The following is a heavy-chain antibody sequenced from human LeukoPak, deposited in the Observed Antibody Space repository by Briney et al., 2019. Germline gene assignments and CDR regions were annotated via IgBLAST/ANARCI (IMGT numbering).Heavy chain of an antibody. J-gene: IGHJ4*02. CDR2: INHSGST. V-gene: IGHV4-34*01. Sequence: SETLSLTCAVYGGSFSGYYWSWIRQPPGKGLEWIGEINHSGSTNYNPSLKSRVTISVDTSKNQFSLKLSSATAADTAVYYCARKNSGWYFGYFDYWGQGTLVTVSS. CDR1: GGSFSGYY. D-gene: IGHD6-19*01. CDR3: ARKNSGWYFGYFDY.